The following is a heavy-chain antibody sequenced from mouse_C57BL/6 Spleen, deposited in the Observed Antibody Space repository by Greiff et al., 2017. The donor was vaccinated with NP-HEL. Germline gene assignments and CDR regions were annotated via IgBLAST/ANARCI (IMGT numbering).Heavy chain of an antibody. CDR3: ARGENYGGFAD. V-gene: IGHV1-52*01. CDR2: IDPSDSGT. J-gene: IGHJ3*01. CDR1: GYTFTSYW. D-gene: IGHD1-1*01. Sequence: QVQLQQPGAELVRPGSSVKLSCTASGYTFTSYWMHWVKQRPIQGLEWIGNIDPSDSGTNYNQKFKDKATLTVDKSSSTAYMQLSSLTSEDSAVYYCARGENYGGFADWGQGTLVTVSA.